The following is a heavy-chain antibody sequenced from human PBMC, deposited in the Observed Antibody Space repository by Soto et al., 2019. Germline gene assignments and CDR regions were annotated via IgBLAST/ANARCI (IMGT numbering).Heavy chain of an antibody. CDR1: GFTFSSYA. V-gene: IGHV3-23*01. D-gene: IGHD6-19*01. J-gene: IGHJ4*02. Sequence: PGGSLRLSCAASGFTFSSYAMGWVRQAPGKGLEWVSAIGGGGDSTYYADSVKGRFAISRDNSKNTLYLQMNSLRAEDTAVYYCAKTSEAVAGTVYGYWGQGTLVTVSS. CDR3: AKTSEAVAGTVYGY. CDR2: IGGGGDST.